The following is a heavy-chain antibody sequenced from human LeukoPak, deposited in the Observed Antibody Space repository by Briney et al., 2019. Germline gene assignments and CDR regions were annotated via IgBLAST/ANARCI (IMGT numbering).Heavy chain of an antibody. V-gene: IGHV4-59*01. CDR3: ARGNSWDGYPINWFDP. Sequence: SETLSLTCTVSGGSISSYYWSWIRQPPGKGLEWSGYIYYSGTTNYNPSLKSRVTMSEDTSKNQFSLKLSSVTAADTAVYYCARGNSWDGYPINWFDPWGQGTLVSVSS. CDR2: IYYSGTT. D-gene: IGHD3-22*01. J-gene: IGHJ5*02. CDR1: GGSISSYY.